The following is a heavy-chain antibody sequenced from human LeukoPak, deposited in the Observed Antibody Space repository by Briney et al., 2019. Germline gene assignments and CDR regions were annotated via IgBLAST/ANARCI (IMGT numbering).Heavy chain of an antibody. V-gene: IGHV1-8*03. D-gene: IGHD5-24*01. CDR2: MNPNSGNT. J-gene: IGHJ6*03. CDR3: ARGKRWLQFPHYYYYHMDV. CDR1: GYTFTSYD. Sequence: ASVKVSCKASGYTFTSYDIDWVRQATGQGLEWMGWMNPNSGNTGYAQKFQGRVTITRNTSISTAYMELSSLRSEDTAVYYCARGKRWLQFPHYYYYHMDVWGKGTTVTVSS.